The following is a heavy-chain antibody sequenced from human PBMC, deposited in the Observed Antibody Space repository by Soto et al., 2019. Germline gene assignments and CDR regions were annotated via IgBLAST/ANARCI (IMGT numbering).Heavy chain of an antibody. CDR2: IYYSGST. J-gene: IGHJ6*02. D-gene: IGHD3-3*01. CDR1: GGSVSSGSYY. V-gene: IGHV4-61*01. Sequence: QVQLQESGPGLVKPSETLSLTCTVSGGSVSSGSYYWSWIRQPPGKGLEWIGYIYYSGSTNYNPSLKRRVTISVDTSKNQFSLKLSSVTAADTAVYYCARDQGDYDFWSGYRTKGGYYYYGMDVWGQGTTVTVSS. CDR3: ARDQGDYDFWSGYRTKGGYYYYGMDV.